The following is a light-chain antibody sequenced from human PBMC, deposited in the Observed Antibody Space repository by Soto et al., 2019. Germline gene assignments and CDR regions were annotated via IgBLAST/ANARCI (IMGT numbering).Light chain of an antibody. J-gene: IGKJ5*01. CDR1: QSVSTNY. CDR3: QQYGSSPSIT. V-gene: IGKV3-20*01. CDR2: GAS. Sequence: EIVLTQSPGTLSLSPGERATLSCRASQSVSTNYLAWYQQKPGRAPRLLIYGASSRVTGIPGIFSGSGSGTDFTLTISRLEPEDFAVYYCQQYGSSPSITFGKGTRLEIK.